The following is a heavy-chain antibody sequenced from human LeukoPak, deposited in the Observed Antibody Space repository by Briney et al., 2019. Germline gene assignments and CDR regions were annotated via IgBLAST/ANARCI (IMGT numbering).Heavy chain of an antibody. D-gene: IGHD4-23*01. V-gene: IGHV3-7*01. CDR3: ARDRGYSTFDY. J-gene: IGHJ4*02. Sequence: GGSLRLSCEASAFTFSSYWMSWVRQAPGKGLEGVANMKEDGGEINYVDSVKGRFTISRDNAKNSLFLQMNSLRVEDTAVYYCARDRGYSTFDYWGQGTLVTVSS. CDR2: MKEDGGEI. CDR1: AFTFSSYW.